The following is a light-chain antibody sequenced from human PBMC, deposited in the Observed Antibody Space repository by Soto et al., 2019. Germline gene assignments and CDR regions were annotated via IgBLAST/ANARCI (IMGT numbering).Light chain of an antibody. J-gene: IGLJ1*01. Sequence: QSALTQPASVSGSPGQSITISCTGTSSDVGGYNYVSWYQQHRGKAPKLIIYEVSNRPSGVSNRFSGSKSGNTASLTISGLQAEDEADYYCSSYTSSSAPVVFGTGTKLTVL. CDR2: EVS. V-gene: IGLV2-14*01. CDR1: SSDVGGYNY. CDR3: SSYTSSSAPVV.